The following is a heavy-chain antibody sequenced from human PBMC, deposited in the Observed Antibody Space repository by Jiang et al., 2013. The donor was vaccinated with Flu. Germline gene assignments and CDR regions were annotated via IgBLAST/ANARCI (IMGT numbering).Heavy chain of an antibody. Sequence: SGAEVKKPGASVKVSCKASGYTFTTYVMHWVRQAPGQRVEWMGWINTGNGITVYSQKFQGRVTITRDTSASTAYMELSSLRSEDSAVYYCAREKTSRAYGSGTYDYFGMDVWGQGTTVTVSS. D-gene: IGHD3-10*01. V-gene: IGHV1-3*04. CDR1: GYTFTTYV. CDR2: INTGNGIT. J-gene: IGHJ6*02. CDR3: AREKTSRAYGSGTYDYFGMDV.